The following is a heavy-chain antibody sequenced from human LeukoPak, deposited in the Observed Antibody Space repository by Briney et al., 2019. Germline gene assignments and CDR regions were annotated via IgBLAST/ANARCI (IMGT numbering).Heavy chain of an antibody. CDR1: GGTFSSYA. J-gene: IGHJ3*02. CDR3: XXTLLLAAAGTGAFDI. Sequence: GASVKVSCKASGGTFSSYAISWVRQAPGQGLEWMGRIIPILGIATYAQKFQGRVTITADKSTSTAYMELSSLRSEDTAVYYCXXTLLLAAAGTGAFDIWGQGTMVTVSS. D-gene: IGHD6-13*01. CDR2: IIPILGIA. V-gene: IGHV1-69*04.